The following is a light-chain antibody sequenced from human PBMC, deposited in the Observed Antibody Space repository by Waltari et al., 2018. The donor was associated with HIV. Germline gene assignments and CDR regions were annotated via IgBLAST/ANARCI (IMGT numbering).Light chain of an antibody. CDR2: VNSDGSY. J-gene: IGLJ3*02. CDR3: QTWDTGIRV. V-gene: IGLV4-69*01. CDR1: SGYTAYA. Sequence: QLVLTQSASASASLGASVKLTCTLSSGYTAYAIAWQPQQDEKGPRYLMKVNSDGSYSRGDGIPDRFSGSSSEAERYLTISSLQSEDEADYYCQTWDTGIRVFGGGTKLTVL.